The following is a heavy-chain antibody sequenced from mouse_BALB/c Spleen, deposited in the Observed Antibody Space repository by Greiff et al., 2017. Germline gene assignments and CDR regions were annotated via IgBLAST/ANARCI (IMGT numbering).Heavy chain of an antibody. D-gene: IGHD2-14*01. J-gene: IGHJ2*01. Sequence: VQRVESGAELARPGASVKLSCKASGYTFTSYWMQWVKQRPGQGLEWIGAIYPGDGDTRYTQKFKGKATLTADKSSSTAYMQLSSLASEDSAVYYCARGEVRNYFDYWGQGTTLTVSS. CDR2: IYPGDGDT. CDR1: GYTFTSYW. V-gene: IGHV1-87*01. CDR3: ARGEVRNYFDY.